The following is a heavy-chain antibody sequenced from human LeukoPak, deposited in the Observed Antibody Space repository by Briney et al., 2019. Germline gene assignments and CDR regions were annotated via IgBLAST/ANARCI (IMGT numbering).Heavy chain of an antibody. V-gene: IGHV3-74*01. CDR3: ARVGVRGDGSHRTGVDY. D-gene: IGHD3-3*01. Sequence: GGSLRLSCAASGFTFDDYAMHWVRQAPGKGLVWVSLINSDGTEISYADSVKGRFTISRDNAANTLNLQMDSLRGDDTAVYYCARVGVRGDGSHRTGVDYWGQGTLVTVSS. CDR1: GFTFDDYA. CDR2: INSDGTEI. J-gene: IGHJ4*02.